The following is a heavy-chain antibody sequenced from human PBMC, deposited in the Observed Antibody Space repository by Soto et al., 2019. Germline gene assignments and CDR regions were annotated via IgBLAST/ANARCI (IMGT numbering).Heavy chain of an antibody. Sequence: EVQLVESGGDLVQPGGSLRVSCAASGFTFSSYAMHWVRQAPGKGLEYVSAITSNGGSTYYANSVKGRFTISRDNSKNTLYLQMGSLRPEDMAVYYCVRRRDSRGYDYWGQGTLVTVSS. CDR3: VRRRDSRGYDY. J-gene: IGHJ4*02. CDR2: ITSNGGST. V-gene: IGHV3-64*01. D-gene: IGHD3-22*01. CDR1: GFTFSSYA.